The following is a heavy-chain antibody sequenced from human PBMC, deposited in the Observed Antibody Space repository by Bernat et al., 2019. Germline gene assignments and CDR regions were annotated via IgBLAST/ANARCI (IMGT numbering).Heavy chain of an antibody. J-gene: IGHJ4*02. CDR3: AKDSFYDSSGHYSPWDY. CDR2: IGGSGGST. Sequence: EVQLLESGGGLVQPGGSLRLSCAASGFTFSSYAMSWVRQTPGKGLEWVSLIGGSGGSTYYADSVQGRFTISRNNSKNMLYLQMNSLRTEGTAVYYCAKDSFYDSSGHYSPWDYWGQGTLVTVSS. CDR1: GFTFSSYA. D-gene: IGHD3-22*01. V-gene: IGHV3-23*01.